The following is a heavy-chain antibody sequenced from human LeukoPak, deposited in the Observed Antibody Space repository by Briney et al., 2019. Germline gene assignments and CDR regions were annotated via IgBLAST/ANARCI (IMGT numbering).Heavy chain of an antibody. Sequence: PGGSLRLSCAASGFTFSSYAMSWVRQAPGKGLEWVSAISGGGSTSYYADSVKGRFTISRDNSKNTLYLQMNSLRAEDTAVYYCATRGYITLVRRFDPWGQGTLVTVSS. CDR3: ATRGYITLVRRFDP. V-gene: IGHV3-23*01. D-gene: IGHD3-10*01. CDR1: GFTFSSYA. CDR2: ISGGGSTS. J-gene: IGHJ5*02.